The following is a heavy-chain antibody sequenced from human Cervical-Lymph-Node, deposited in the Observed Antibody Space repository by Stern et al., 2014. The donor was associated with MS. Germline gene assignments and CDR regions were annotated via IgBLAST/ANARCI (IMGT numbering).Heavy chain of an antibody. CDR2: INPNSGGT. Sequence: QMQLVQSGAEVKKPGASVKVSCKASGYTFTGYYMHWVRQAPGQGLEWMGRINPNSGGTNYAQKFQGRVTMTRDTSISTAYMELSRLRSDDTAVYYCARQVYAEYYDFWSGYYGASDAFDIWGQGTMVTVSS. CDR1: GYTFTGYY. V-gene: IGHV1-2*06. D-gene: IGHD3-3*01. J-gene: IGHJ3*02. CDR3: ARQVYAEYYDFWSGYYGASDAFDI.